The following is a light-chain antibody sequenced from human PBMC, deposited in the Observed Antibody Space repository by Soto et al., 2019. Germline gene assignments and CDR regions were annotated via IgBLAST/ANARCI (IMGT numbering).Light chain of an antibody. CDR2: AAS. CDR1: QSVSSY. V-gene: IGKV3-11*01. CDR3: QHRSK. Sequence: VLTQSPATRSLFPGERATLSCRASQSVSSYIAWYQQKPGQAPRLLMYAASNRATGIPARFSGSGFGTDFTLTIGSLEPEDFAVYYCQHRSKFGGGTKVEIK. J-gene: IGKJ4*02.